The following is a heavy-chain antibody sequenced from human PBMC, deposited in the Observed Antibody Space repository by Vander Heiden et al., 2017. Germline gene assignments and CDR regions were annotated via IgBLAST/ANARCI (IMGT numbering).Heavy chain of an antibody. J-gene: IGHJ6*02. V-gene: IGHV3-23*01. CDR1: GFTSSRQH. Sequence: EVQLLESGGGLVQPGGSLRLSFAAPGFTSSRQHMGWVRQAPGKGLEWVSAISGSGGSTYYADSVKGRFTISRDNSKNTLYLQMNSLRAEDTAVYYCAKWVTTVVTFHYYYGMDVWGQGTTVTVSS. CDR3: AKWVTTVVTFHYYYGMDV. D-gene: IGHD4-17*01. CDR2: ISGSGGST.